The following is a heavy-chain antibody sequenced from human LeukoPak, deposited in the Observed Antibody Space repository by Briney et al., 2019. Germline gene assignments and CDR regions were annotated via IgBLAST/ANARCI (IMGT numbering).Heavy chain of an antibody. J-gene: IGHJ4*02. CDR1: GFTFSRYW. D-gene: IGHD3-22*01. CDR3: ARDHPYYYDSSGYYGY. V-gene: IGHV3-7*01. Sequence: GGSLRLSCAASGFTFSRYWMSWVRQAPGKGLEWVASINQDESAKFYVDSVKGRFTISRDNAKNSLFLQMNSLRAEDAAFYYCARDHPYYYDSSGYYGYWGQGTLVTVSS. CDR2: INQDESAK.